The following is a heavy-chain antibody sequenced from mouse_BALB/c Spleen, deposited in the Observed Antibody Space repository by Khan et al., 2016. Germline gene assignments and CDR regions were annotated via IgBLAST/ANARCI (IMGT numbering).Heavy chain of an antibody. D-gene: IGHD1-1*01. CDR3: ARRENYGYAMDY. J-gene: IGHJ4*01. CDR2: ISTGSNTI. CDR1: GCTFSSFG. V-gene: IGHV5-17*02. Sequence: EVELVESGGGLVQPGGSRKLSCAASGCTFSSFGMHWVRQAPEKGLEWVAYISTGSNTIYYADTVKGRFTISRDNPKNTLFLQMTSLRSEDTAMYYCARRENYGYAMDYWGQGTSVTVSS.